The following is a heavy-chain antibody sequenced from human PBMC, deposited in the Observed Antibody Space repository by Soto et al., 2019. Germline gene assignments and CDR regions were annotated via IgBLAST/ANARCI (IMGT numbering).Heavy chain of an antibody. Sequence: QVQLQESGPGLVRPSQTLSLTCTVSGASISSDGYYWGWIRQHPGKCLEYIAYMYYSGSTYYNPSLKSRVTMSVDASKNQFSLKLSSVTAADTAVYYCDRSRQTVTSSFDFWGQGAMVTVSS. CDR1: GASISSDGYY. J-gene: IGHJ4*02. CDR2: MYYSGST. CDR3: DRSRQTVTSSFDF. V-gene: IGHV4-31*03. D-gene: IGHD4-17*01.